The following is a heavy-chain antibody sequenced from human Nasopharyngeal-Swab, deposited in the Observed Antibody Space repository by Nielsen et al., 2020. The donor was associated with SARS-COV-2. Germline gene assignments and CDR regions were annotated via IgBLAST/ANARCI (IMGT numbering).Heavy chain of an antibody. V-gene: IGHV3-15*01. Sequence: GGSLRLSCAASGFTFSNAWMSWVRQAPGKGREWVGRIKSKTDGGTTDYAAPVKGRFTISRDDSKNTLYLQMNSLKTEDTAVYYCTTDIAAAGTYYYYYYGMDVWGQGTTVTVSS. J-gene: IGHJ6*02. CDR2: IKSKTDGGTT. CDR3: TTDIAAAGTYYYYYYGMDV. D-gene: IGHD6-13*01. CDR1: GFTFSNAW.